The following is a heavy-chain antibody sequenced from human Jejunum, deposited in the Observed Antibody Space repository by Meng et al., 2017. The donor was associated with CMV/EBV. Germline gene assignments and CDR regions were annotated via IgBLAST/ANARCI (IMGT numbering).Heavy chain of an antibody. V-gene: IGHV3-23*03. CDR1: GFPFNTYA. CDR3: AKDQEI. J-gene: IGHJ4*02. Sequence: SLKISCAASGFPFNTYAMSWIRQAPGKGLEWVSVIYAGGSIIYYTDSVKGRFTISRDDSKKTLYLQMSSLRVEDTAVYYCAKDQEIWGQGTLVTVSS. CDR2: IYAGGSII. D-gene: IGHD5-24*01.